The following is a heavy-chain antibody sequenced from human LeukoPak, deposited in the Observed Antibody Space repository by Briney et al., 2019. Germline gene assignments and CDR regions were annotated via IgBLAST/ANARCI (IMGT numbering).Heavy chain of an antibody. V-gene: IGHV1-46*01. Sequence: ASVKVSCKASGYTFTSYYLHWVRQAPGQGLEWMGIINPSGGSTSYAQKFQGRVTMTRDTSISTAYMELSRLRSDDMAVYYCARDAAAAGIDYWGQGTLVTVSS. J-gene: IGHJ4*02. D-gene: IGHD6-13*01. CDR2: INPSGGST. CDR1: GYTFTSYY. CDR3: ARDAAAAGIDY.